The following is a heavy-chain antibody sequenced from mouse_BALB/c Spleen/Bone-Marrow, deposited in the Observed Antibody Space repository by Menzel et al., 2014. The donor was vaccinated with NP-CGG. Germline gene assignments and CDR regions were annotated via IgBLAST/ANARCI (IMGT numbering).Heavy chain of an antibody. CDR3: ARSRGNYLYYAMDY. V-gene: IGHV5-17*02. J-gene: IGHJ4*01. Sequence: EVKLMESGGGLVQPGGSRKLSCAASGFTFSSFGMHWVRQAPEKGLEWVAYISSGSSTIYYADTVKGRFTISRDNPKNALFLQRTSLRSEDTAMYYCARSRGNYLYYAMDYWGQGTSVTVSS. D-gene: IGHD2-1*01. CDR2: ISSGSSTI. CDR1: GFTFSSFG.